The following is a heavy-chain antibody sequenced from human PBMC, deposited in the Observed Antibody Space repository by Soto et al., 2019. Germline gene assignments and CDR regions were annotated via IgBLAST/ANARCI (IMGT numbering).Heavy chain of an antibody. J-gene: IGHJ4*02. CDR2: IYYSGST. CDR1: GGSISSYY. CDR3: ARGPKHGYSTFDH. Sequence: QVQLQESGPGLVKPSETLSLICTVSGGSISSYYWSWIRQPPGKGLEWIGYIYYSGSTNYNPSLKSGVTISVDTSKNQFSLKVSSVTAADTAMYYCARGPKHGYSTFDHWGQGTLVTVSS. D-gene: IGHD5-18*01. V-gene: IGHV4-59*01.